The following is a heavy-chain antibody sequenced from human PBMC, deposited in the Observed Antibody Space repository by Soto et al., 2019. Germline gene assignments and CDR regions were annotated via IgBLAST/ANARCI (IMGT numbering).Heavy chain of an antibody. V-gene: IGHV4-61*01. CDR3: ARRSGTYGYITPYYYYYGMEV. D-gene: IGHD5-18*01. Sequence: SETLSLTCTVSGGSVSSGSYYWSWIRQPPGQGLEWIGYIYYSGSTNYNPSLKSRITISVDTSKNQFSLKLSSVTAADTAVYTCARRSGTYGYITPYYYYYGMEVGGQGTTVTVS. CDR1: GGSVSSGSYY. J-gene: IGHJ6*02. CDR2: IYYSGST.